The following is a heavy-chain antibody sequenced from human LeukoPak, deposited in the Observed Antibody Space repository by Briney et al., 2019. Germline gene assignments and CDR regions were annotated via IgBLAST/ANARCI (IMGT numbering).Heavy chain of an antibody. Sequence: PGGSLRLSCAASGFTVSSNYISWVRQAPGKGLEWVSLIYTSGSTYYADSVKGRFTISRDNSKNTLYLQMSSLRPEDTAVYYCATDSDPGGYIAAAGTGFDNWGQGTLVTVSS. D-gene: IGHD6-13*01. CDR2: IYTSGST. J-gene: IGHJ4*02. CDR3: ATDSDPGGYIAAAGTGFDN. CDR1: GFTVSSNY. V-gene: IGHV3-66*03.